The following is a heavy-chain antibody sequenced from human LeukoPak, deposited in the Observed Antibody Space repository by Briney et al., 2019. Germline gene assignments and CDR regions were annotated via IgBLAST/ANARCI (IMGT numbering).Heavy chain of an antibody. CDR1: GYSISSSNW. Sequence: SETLSLTCAVSGYSISSSNWWGWIRQPPGKGLEWIGEINHSGSTNYNPSLKSRVTISVDTSKNQFSLKLSSVTAADTAVYYCARRPSGYSSGWQRGWFDPWGQGTLVTVSS. J-gene: IGHJ5*02. D-gene: IGHD6-19*01. CDR2: INHSGST. CDR3: ARRPSGYSSGWQRGWFDP. V-gene: IGHV4-4*02.